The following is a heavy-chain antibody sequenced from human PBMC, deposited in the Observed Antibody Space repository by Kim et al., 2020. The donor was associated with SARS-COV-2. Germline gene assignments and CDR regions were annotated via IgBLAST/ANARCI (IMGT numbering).Heavy chain of an antibody. CDR1: GGSISSSNW. CDR2: IYHSGST. J-gene: IGHJ4*02. V-gene: IGHV4-4*02. D-gene: IGHD3-10*01. CDR3: ARVIPPITMVRGVIGGFDY. Sequence: SETLSLTCAVSGGSISSSNWWSWVRQPPGKGLEWIGEIYHSGSTNYNPSLKSRVTISVDKSKNQFSLKLSSVTAADTAVYYCARVIPPITMVRGVIGGFDYWGQGTLVTVSS.